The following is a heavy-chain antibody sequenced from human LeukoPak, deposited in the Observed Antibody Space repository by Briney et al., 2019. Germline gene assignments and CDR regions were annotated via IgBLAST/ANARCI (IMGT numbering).Heavy chain of an antibody. J-gene: IGHJ4*02. CDR3: TTTLWFGELSIDY. CDR1: GFTFSNAW. Sequence: PGGSLRLSCAASGFTFSNAWMSWVRQAPGKGLEWVGRIKSKTDGGTTDYAAPVKGRFTISRDDSKNTLNLQMNSLKTEDTAVYYCTTTLWFGELSIDYWGQGTLVTVSS. D-gene: IGHD3-10*01. CDR2: IKSKTDGGTT. V-gene: IGHV3-15*01.